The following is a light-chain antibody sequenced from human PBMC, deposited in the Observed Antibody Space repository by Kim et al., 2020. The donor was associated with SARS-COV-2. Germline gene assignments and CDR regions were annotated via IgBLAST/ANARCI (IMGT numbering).Light chain of an antibody. Sequence: EIVMTQSPATLSVSPGERATLSCRASQSFTSKLAWFQQKPGRAPRLLIYDTSTRATGIPARFSGSGSGTEFTLTISSLQSEDFAVYYCQQYYSWPLTFDGGTKVELK. CDR2: DTS. CDR3: QQYYSWPLT. V-gene: IGKV3-15*01. J-gene: IGKJ4*01. CDR1: QSFTSK.